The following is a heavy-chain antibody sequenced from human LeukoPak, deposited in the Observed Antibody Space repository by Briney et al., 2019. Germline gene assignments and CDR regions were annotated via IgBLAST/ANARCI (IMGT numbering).Heavy chain of an antibody. V-gene: IGHV3-33*06. Sequence: GGSLRLSCAVSGFTFSSYGMHWVRRAPGKGLEWVAVIWYDGSNKYYADSVRGRFTISRDNSKNTLFLQMSSLRVEDTAMYYCAKDAAGPEYWGQGTLVTVSS. D-gene: IGHD6-13*01. CDR3: AKDAAGPEY. CDR2: IWYDGSNK. CDR1: GFTFSSYG. J-gene: IGHJ4*02.